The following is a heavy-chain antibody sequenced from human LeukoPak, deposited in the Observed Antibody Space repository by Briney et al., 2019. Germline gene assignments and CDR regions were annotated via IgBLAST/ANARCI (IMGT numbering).Heavy chain of an antibody. CDR1: GFPFSSYG. CDR3: AKDREAVVVVAANPLDY. D-gene: IGHD2-15*01. V-gene: IGHV3-30*02. Sequence: GGSLRLSCAASGFPFSSYGMHWVRPAPGKGLEWVAFIRYDGSNKYYADSVKGRFTISRDNSKNTLYLQMNSLRAEDTAVYYCAKDREAVVVVAANPLDYWGQGTLVTVSS. J-gene: IGHJ4*02. CDR2: IRYDGSNK.